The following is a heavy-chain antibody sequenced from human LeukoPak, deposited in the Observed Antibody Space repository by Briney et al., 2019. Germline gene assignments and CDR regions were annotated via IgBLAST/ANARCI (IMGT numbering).Heavy chain of an antibody. CDR1: GGTFCSYA. V-gene: IGHV1-69*05. Sequence: SVKVSCKASGGTFCSYAISWVRQAPGQGLEWMGGIIPIFGTANYAQKFQGRVTITTDESTSTAYMELSSLRSEDTVVYYCASRSDWGSLYYYYMDVWGKGTTVTVSS. CDR3: ASRSDWGSLYYYYMDV. CDR2: IIPIFGTA. D-gene: IGHD7-27*01. J-gene: IGHJ6*03.